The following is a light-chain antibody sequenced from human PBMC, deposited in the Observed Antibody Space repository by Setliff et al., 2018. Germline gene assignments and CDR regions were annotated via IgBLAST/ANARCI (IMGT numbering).Light chain of an antibody. CDR2: EVS. J-gene: IGLJ2*01. CDR3: CSHARLADGSTSVV. Sequence: QSALAQPASVSGSPGQSITISCTGTSSDVGSYNLVSWYQQHPGKAPKVIIYEVSRRPSGVSNRSSGSKSGNTASLTISGLQTEDEADYYCCSHARLADGSTSVVFGGGTKGTVL. CDR1: SSDVGSYNL. V-gene: IGLV2-23*02.